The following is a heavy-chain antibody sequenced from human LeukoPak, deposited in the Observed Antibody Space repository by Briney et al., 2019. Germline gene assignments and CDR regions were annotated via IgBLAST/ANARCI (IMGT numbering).Heavy chain of an antibody. CDR3: AKPLKTYCSSTSCSLFDY. V-gene: IGHV3-43D*03. CDR2: ISWDGGST. J-gene: IGHJ4*02. CDR1: GFTFDDYD. Sequence: GGSLRLSCAASGFTFDDYDMHWVRQAPGKGLEWVTLISWDGGSTYYADSVKGRFTISRDNSKNSLYLQMNSLRAEDTALYYCAKPLKTYCSSTSCSLFDYWGQGTLVTVSS. D-gene: IGHD2-2*01.